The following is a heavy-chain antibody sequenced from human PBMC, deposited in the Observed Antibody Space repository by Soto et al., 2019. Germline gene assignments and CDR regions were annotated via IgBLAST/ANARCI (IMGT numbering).Heavy chain of an antibody. Sequence: SETLSLTCTVSGGSISSSSYYWGWIRQPPGKGLEWIGSIYYSGSTYYNPSLKSRVTISVDTSKNQLSLKLSSVTAADTAVYYCARLSIAVAGIRYYFDYWGQGTLVTVSS. CDR1: GGSISSSSYY. D-gene: IGHD6-19*01. J-gene: IGHJ4*02. CDR3: ARLSIAVAGIRYYFDY. CDR2: IYYSGST. V-gene: IGHV4-39*01.